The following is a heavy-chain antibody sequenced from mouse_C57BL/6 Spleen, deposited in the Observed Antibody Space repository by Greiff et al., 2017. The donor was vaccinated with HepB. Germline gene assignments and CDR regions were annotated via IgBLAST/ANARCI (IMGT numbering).Heavy chain of an antibody. J-gene: IGHJ4*01. Sequence: VQGVESGAELAKPGASVKLSCKASGYTFTSYWMHWVKQRPGQGLEWIGYINPSSGYTKYNQEFKEKATLTADKSSINTYMKLSSLTYEDSAVYYCAPNRSYAMDCWGQGTSVTVSS. CDR1: GYTFTSYW. CDR2: INPSSGYT. V-gene: IGHV1-7*01. CDR3: APNRSYAMDC.